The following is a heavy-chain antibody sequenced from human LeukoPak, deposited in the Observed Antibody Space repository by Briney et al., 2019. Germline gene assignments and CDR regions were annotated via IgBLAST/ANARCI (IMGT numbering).Heavy chain of an antibody. CDR1: GYTFTSYD. CDR3: APETAFSRFDP. D-gene: IGHD5-24*01. CDR2: MNPNSGNT. Sequence: ASVTVSCKASGYTFTSYDINWVRQAPGQGLEWMGWMNPNSGNTGYAQKFQGRVTMTRNTSISTAYMELSSLRSEDTAVYYCAPETAFSRFDPWGQGTLVTVSS. J-gene: IGHJ5*02. V-gene: IGHV1-8*01.